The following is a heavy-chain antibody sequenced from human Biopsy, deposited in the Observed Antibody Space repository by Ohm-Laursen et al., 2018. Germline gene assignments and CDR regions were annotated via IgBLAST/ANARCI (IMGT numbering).Heavy chain of an antibody. CDR1: GFNFDDYA. Sequence: SLRLSCAASGFNFDDYAMHWIRQGPGKGLEWVAGLTWNSGTIAYAGSVRGRFTISRGNAKNSLYLQMNNLTSGDTALYYCVRSLRNYDFLDSWGQGTLVSVSS. CDR2: LTWNSGTI. J-gene: IGHJ4*02. CDR3: VRSLRNYDFLDS. D-gene: IGHD3-16*01. V-gene: IGHV3-9*01.